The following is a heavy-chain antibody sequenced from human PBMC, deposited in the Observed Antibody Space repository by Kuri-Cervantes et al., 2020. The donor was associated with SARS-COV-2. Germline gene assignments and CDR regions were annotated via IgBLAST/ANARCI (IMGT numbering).Heavy chain of an antibody. D-gene: IGHD3-10*01. CDR2: ITDDGGST. V-gene: IGHV3-23*01. Sequence: LSLTCAASGITFSSYAMSWVRQAPGKGLEWVSAITDDGGSTYHADSVKGRFTISRDNSKTTLFLQMNSLRAEDTAVYYCVKGSAASRPYYFDSWGQGTLVTVSS. CDR3: VKGSAASRPYYFDS. CDR1: GITFSSYA. J-gene: IGHJ4*02.